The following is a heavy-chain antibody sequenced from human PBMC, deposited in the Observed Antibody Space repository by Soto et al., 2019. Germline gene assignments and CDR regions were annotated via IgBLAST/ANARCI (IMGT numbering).Heavy chain of an antibody. V-gene: IGHV1-18*01. CDR2: ISAHNGNT. CDR3: ARGRYGDY. J-gene: IGHJ4*02. CDR1: GYTYTTYG. Sequence: QVHLVQSGAEVKKPGASVKVSCKGSGYTYTTYGITWVRQAPGQGLEWMGWISAHNGNTNYAQKLQGRVTVTRDTSTSTAYMELRSLRSDDTAVYYCARGRYGDYWGQGALVTVSS. D-gene: IGHD1-1*01.